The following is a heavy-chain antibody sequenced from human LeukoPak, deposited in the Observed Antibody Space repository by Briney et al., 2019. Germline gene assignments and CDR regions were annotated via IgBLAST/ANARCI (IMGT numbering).Heavy chain of an antibody. CDR1: GFTFSSYS. V-gene: IGHV3-21*01. J-gene: IGHJ6*03. CDR2: ISSSSSYI. D-gene: IGHD3-10*01. CDR3: VRDAGRLPGYYMDV. Sequence: NPGGSLRLSCAASGFTFSSYSMNWVRQAPGKGLEWVSSISSSSSYIYYADSVKGRFTISRDNAKNSLYLQMNSLRAEDTAVYYCVRDAGRLPGYYMDVWGKGTTVTVSS.